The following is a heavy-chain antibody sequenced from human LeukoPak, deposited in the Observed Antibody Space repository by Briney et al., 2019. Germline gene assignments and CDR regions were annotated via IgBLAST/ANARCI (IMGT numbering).Heavy chain of an antibody. CDR2: ISAYNGNT. Sequence: GASVKVSCKVSGYTFTGYGISWVRQAPGQGLEWMGWISAYNGNTNYAQKLQGRVTMTTDTSTSTAYMELRSLRSDDTAFYYCARDYSSGWYAFDYWGQGTLVTVSS. CDR1: GYTFTGYG. J-gene: IGHJ4*02. V-gene: IGHV1-18*01. CDR3: ARDYSSGWYAFDY. D-gene: IGHD6-19*01.